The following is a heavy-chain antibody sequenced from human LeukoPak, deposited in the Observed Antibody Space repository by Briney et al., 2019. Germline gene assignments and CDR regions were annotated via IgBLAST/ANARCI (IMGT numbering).Heavy chain of an antibody. Sequence: SVTLSLTCAVYGGSFSGYYWSWIRQPPGKGLEWIGEINHSGSTNYNPSLKSRVTISVDTSKNQFSLKLSSVTAADTAVYYCARGGYDPLRYFDYWGQGTLVTVSS. D-gene: IGHD5-12*01. CDR3: ARGGYDPLRYFDY. CDR1: GGSFSGYY. V-gene: IGHV4-34*01. CDR2: INHSGST. J-gene: IGHJ4*02.